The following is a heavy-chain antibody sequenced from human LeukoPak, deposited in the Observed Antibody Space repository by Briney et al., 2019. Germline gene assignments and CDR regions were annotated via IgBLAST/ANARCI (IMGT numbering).Heavy chain of an antibody. CDR1: GFTFSSYA. CDR2: ISYDGSNK. J-gene: IGHJ4*02. V-gene: IGHV3-30-3*01. CDR3: IQVLYYGG. D-gene: IGHD4-23*01. Sequence: GRSLRLSCAASGFTFSSYAMHWVRRAPGKGLEWVAVISYDGSNKYYADSVKGRFTISRDNSKNTLYLQMNSLKIEDTAVYYCIQVLYYGGGGQGTLVTVSS.